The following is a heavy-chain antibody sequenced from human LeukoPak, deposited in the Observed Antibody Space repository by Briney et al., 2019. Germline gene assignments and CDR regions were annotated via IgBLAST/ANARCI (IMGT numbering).Heavy chain of an antibody. J-gene: IGHJ4*02. CDR1: GFAFSNYW. D-gene: IGHD3-22*01. V-gene: IGHV3-7*01. Sequence: GGSLRLSCAASGFAFSNYWMSWVRQAPGKGLEWVASIKEDGSERYYVDSMRGRFTISRDNAKYSLLLQMNSLRVEDTAVYYCARKGDHYDRSGYFHYFDYWGQGTLLTVSS. CDR3: ARKGDHYDRSGYFHYFDY. CDR2: IKEDGSER.